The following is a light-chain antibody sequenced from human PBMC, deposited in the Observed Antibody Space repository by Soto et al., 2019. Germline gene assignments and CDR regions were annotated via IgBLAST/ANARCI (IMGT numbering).Light chain of an antibody. CDR2: GAS. V-gene: IGKV3-15*01. CDR1: QSISSN. J-gene: IGKJ2*01. CDR3: QQYNSYSYT. Sequence: ETVMTQSPATLSVSPGERAALSCRASQSISSNLAWYQQKPGQAPRLLIYGASIRATGIPARFSGSGSGTEFTLTISSLQSEDFAVYYCQQYNSYSYTFGQGTKLEIK.